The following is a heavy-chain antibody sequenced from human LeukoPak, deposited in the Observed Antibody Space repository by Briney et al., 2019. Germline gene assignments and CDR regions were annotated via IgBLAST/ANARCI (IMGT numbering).Heavy chain of an antibody. CDR1: GFTFSSYE. CDR2: ISSSGSTI. J-gene: IGHJ4*02. Sequence: GSLRLSCAASGFTFSSYEMSWVRQAPGKGLEWVSYISSSGSTIYYADSVKGRFTISRDNAKNSLYLQMNSLRAEDTAVYYRARDGSGWYVFDYWGQGTLVTVSS. V-gene: IGHV3-48*03. CDR3: ARDGSGWYVFDY. D-gene: IGHD6-19*01.